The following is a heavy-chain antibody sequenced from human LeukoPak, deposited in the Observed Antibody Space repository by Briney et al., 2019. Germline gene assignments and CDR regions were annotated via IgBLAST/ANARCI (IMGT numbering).Heavy chain of an antibody. D-gene: IGHD1-26*01. J-gene: IGHJ4*02. CDR1: GGSFSGYY. Sequence: SETLSLTCAVYGGSFSGYYWSWIRQPAGKGLEWIGRIYTSGSTNYNPSLKSRVTMSVDTSKNQFSLKLSSVTAADTAVYYCARVVRYSGSSYFDYWGQGTLVTVSS. V-gene: IGHV4-59*10. CDR3: ARVVRYSGSSYFDY. CDR2: IYTSGST.